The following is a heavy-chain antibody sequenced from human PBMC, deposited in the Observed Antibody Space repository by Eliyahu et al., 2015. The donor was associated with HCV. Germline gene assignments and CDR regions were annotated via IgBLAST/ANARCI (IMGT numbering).Heavy chain of an antibody. CDR2: IYYSGXX. CDR1: GGSXXSYY. V-gene: IGHV4-59*01. D-gene: IGHD3-22*01. Sequence: QVQLQESGPGLVKPSETLXLTCTVSGGSXXSYYWSWIRQPPGKGLEWIGYIYYSGXXNYNPSLKSRVTISVDTSKNQFSLKXSSVTAADTAVYYCARVYYYDSSGYSLDYWGQGTLVTVSS. CDR3: ARVYYYDSSGYSLDY. J-gene: IGHJ4*02.